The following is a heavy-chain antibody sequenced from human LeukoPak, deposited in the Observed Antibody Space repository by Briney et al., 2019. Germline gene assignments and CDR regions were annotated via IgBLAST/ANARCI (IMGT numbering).Heavy chain of an antibody. D-gene: IGHD4-17*01. Sequence: PGRSLRLSCAASGFTFSSYAMHWVRQAPGKGLEWVAVISYDGSNKYYADSVKGRFTISRDNSKNTLYLQMNSLRAEDTAVYYCARDYGDYYYYYYMDVWGKGTSVTVSS. J-gene: IGHJ6*03. CDR3: ARDYGDYYYYYYMDV. CDR2: ISYDGSNK. V-gene: IGHV3-30*04. CDR1: GFTFSSYA.